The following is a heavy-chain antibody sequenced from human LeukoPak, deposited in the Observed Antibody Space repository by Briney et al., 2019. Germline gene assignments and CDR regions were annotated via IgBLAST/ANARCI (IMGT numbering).Heavy chain of an antibody. D-gene: IGHD2-21*01. V-gene: IGHV4-34*01. J-gene: IGHJ4*02. Sequence: PSETLSLTCAVYGGSFSGYYWSWIRQPPGKGLEWIGEINHSGSTNYNPSLKSRVTISVDTSKNQFSLKLSSVTAADTAVYYCARRWGIPYYFDYWGQGTLVTVSS. CDR3: ARRWGIPYYFDY. CDR2: INHSGST. CDR1: GGSFSGYY.